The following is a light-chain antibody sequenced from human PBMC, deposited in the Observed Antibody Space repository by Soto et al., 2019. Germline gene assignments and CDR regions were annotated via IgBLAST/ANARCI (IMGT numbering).Light chain of an antibody. CDR3: QVWDTDSQHVV. CDR2: NDS. Sequence: SYALTQPPSVSVAPGQTARITCGGNDIGTKSVHWYHQKPGQAPVRVLFNDSDRHSGIPERFSGSNSGNTATLTISSVEAGDEANYYCQVWDTDSQHVVFGGGTKLTVL. CDR1: DIGTKS. V-gene: IGLV3-21*02. J-gene: IGLJ3*02.